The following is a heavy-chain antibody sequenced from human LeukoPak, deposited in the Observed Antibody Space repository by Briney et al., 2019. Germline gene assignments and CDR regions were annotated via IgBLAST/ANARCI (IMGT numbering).Heavy chain of an antibody. D-gene: IGHD4-17*01. V-gene: IGHV4-39*07. CDR2: IYYSGST. CDR3: ARGYVGATTGAWFDP. Sequence: SETLSLTCTVSGGSISSSSYYWGWTRQPPGKGLEWIGSIYYSGSTYYNPSLKSRVTISVDTSKNQFSLKLSSVTAADTAVYYCARGYVGATTGAWFDPWGQGTLVTVSS. CDR1: GGSISSSSYY. J-gene: IGHJ5*02.